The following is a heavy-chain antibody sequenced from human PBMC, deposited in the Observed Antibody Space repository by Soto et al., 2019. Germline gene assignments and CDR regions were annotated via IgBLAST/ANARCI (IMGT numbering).Heavy chain of an antibody. CDR3: ARGGTIPPYYYYGMDV. D-gene: IGHD3-3*01. CDR2: IIPIFGTA. J-gene: IGHJ6*02. Sequence: QVQLVQSGAEVKKPGSSVKVSCKASGGTFSSYAISWVRQAPGQGLEWMGGIIPIFGTANYAQKFQGRVTITADESTSTDYMELSSLRSEDTAVYYCARGGTIPPYYYYGMDVWGQGTTVTVSS. CDR1: GGTFSSYA. V-gene: IGHV1-69*01.